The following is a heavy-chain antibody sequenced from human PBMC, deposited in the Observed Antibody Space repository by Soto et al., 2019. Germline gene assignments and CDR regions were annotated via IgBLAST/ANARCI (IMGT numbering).Heavy chain of an antibody. CDR1: GYTFTIYY. V-gene: IGHV1-46*01. CDR2: INPSGGST. D-gene: IGHD4-17*01. Sequence: GASVKVSCKASGYTFTIYYMHWVRQAPGQGLEWMGIINPSGGSTSYAQKFQGRVTMTRDTSTSTVYMELSSLRSEDTAVYYCARVRSGGYGDLRSAFDIWGQGTMVTVSS. CDR3: ARVRSGGYGDLRSAFDI. J-gene: IGHJ3*02.